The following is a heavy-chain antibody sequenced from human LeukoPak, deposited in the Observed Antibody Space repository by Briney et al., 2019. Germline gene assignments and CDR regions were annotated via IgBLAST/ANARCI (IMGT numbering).Heavy chain of an antibody. V-gene: IGHV3-74*01. J-gene: IGHJ4*02. CDR1: GFTFSSYW. CDR3: ARVGNDFWSGYYAHFDY. Sequence: PGGSRRLSCAASGFTFSSYWMHWVRQAPGKGLVWVSRINSDGSSTSYADSVKGRFTISRDNAKNTLYLQMNSLRAEDTAVYYCARVGNDFWSGYYAHFDYWGQGTLVTVSS. D-gene: IGHD3-3*01. CDR2: INSDGSST.